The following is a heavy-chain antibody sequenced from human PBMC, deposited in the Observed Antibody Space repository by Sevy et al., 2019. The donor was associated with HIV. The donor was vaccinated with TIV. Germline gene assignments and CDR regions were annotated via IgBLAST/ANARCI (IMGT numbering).Heavy chain of an antibody. Sequence: GGSLRLSCAASGFTFSSYAMHWVRQAPGKGLEWVAVISYDGSNKYYADSVKGRFTISRDNSKNTLYLQMNSLRAEDTAVYYCAGDGSWYALPDAFDIWGQGTMVTVSS. CDR3: AGDGSWYALPDAFDI. CDR2: ISYDGSNK. V-gene: IGHV3-30-3*01. J-gene: IGHJ3*02. D-gene: IGHD6-13*01. CDR1: GFTFSSYA.